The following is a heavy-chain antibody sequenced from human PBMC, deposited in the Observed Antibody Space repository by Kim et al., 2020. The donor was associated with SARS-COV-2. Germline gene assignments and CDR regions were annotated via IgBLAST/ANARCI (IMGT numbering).Heavy chain of an antibody. CDR1: GDSVSSSSFY. J-gene: IGHJ4*02. D-gene: IGHD3-22*01. V-gene: IGHV4-61*01. Sequence: SETLSLTCTVSGDSVSSSSFYWSWIRQPPGKGLEWIGYIYNSGSTNYNPSLKSRVTISVDTSKNQFSLRLSSVTAADRALYFCARAIFGSHYYHSGGYYYFHYWGQGSLVTVSS. CDR3: ARAIFGSHYYHSGGYYYFHY. CDR2: IYNSGST.